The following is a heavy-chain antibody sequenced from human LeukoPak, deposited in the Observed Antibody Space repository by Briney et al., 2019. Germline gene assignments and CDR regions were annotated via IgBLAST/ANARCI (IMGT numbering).Heavy chain of an antibody. CDR3: ARSSSAYLYFDY. Sequence: PGGSLRLSCAASGFTVSSNYMSWVRQAPGKGLEWVSVIYSGGTTYYPDSVKGRFTISRDNSKNTLYLQMNSLRAEDTAVYYCARSSSAYLYFDYWGQGTLVTVSS. CDR2: IYSGGTT. CDR1: GFTVSSNY. V-gene: IGHV3-53*01. J-gene: IGHJ4*02. D-gene: IGHD3-22*01.